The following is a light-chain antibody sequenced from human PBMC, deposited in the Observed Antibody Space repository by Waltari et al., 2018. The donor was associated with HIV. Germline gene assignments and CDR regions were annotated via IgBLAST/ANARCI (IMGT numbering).Light chain of an antibody. V-gene: IGLV3-1*01. CDR3: QAWDSSTAV. CDR2: QDT. J-gene: IGLJ2*01. Sequence: SYELTQPPSVSVSPGQTASITCSGDKLGAKFACWYLQKPGQSPVVVVYQDTRRPSGIPERFSGSNSGNTATLTISGTQAMDEADYYCQAWDSSTAVFGGGTKLTVL. CDR1: KLGAKF.